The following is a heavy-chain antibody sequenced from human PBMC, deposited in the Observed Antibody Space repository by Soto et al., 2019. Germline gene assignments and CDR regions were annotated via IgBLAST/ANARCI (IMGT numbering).Heavy chain of an antibody. CDR3: AKFDRMDYYYYYGMDV. Sequence: GGSLRLSCAASGFTFSSYAMSWVRQAPGKGLEWVSAISGSGGSTYYADSVKGRFTISRDNSKNTLYLQMNSLRAEDTAVYYCAKFDRMDYYYYYGMDVWGQGTTVTVSS. CDR2: ISGSGGST. J-gene: IGHJ6*02. CDR1: GFTFSSYA. D-gene: IGHD2-8*01. V-gene: IGHV3-23*01.